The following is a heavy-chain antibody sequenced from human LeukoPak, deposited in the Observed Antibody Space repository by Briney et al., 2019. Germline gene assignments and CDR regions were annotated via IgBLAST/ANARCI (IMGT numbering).Heavy chain of an antibody. D-gene: IGHD3-10*01. V-gene: IGHV3-9*01. CDR2: ISWNSGSI. Sequence: GRSLRLSCAASGFTFDDYAMHWVRQAPGKGLEWVSGISWNSGSIGYADSVKGRFTISRDNAKNSLYLQMNSLRAEDTALYYCAKDPYGSGSYYGPAFDIWGQGTMVTVSS. CDR1: GFTFDDYA. J-gene: IGHJ3*02. CDR3: AKDPYGSGSYYGPAFDI.